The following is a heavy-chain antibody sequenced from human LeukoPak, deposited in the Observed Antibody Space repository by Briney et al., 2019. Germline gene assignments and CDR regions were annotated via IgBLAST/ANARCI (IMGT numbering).Heavy chain of an antibody. Sequence: GGSLRLSCAASGFTFSSYAMSWVRQAPGKGLEWVSAISGSGGSTYYADSVKGRFTISRDNSKNTLYLQMNSLRAEDTAVYYCARGGNSEGWFDPWGQGTLVTVSS. CDR1: GFTFSSYA. V-gene: IGHV3-23*01. D-gene: IGHD4-23*01. CDR2: ISGSGGST. CDR3: ARGGNSEGWFDP. J-gene: IGHJ5*02.